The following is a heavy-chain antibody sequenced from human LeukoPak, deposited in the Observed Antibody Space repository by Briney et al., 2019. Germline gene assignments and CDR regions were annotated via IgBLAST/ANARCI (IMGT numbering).Heavy chain of an antibody. CDR2: INHSGST. CDR1: GGSFSGYY. V-gene: IGHV4-34*01. D-gene: IGHD3-3*01. J-gene: IGHJ6*02. Sequence: PSETLSLTCAVYGGSFSGYYWSWIRQPPGKGLEWIGEINHSGSTNYNPSLKSRVTISVDTSKNQFSLKLSSVTAADTAVYYCARGRLTVKYYDFWSGYYIHYYYYGMDVWGQGTTVTVSS. CDR3: ARGRLTVKYYDFWSGYYIHYYYYGMDV.